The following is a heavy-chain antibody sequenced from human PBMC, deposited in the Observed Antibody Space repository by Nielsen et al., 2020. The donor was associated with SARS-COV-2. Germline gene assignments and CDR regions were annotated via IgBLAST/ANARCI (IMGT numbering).Heavy chain of an antibody. CDR2: IYYSGST. V-gene: IGHV4-39*01. CDR1: GGSISSSSYY. J-gene: IGHJ5*02. D-gene: IGHD3-9*01. CDR3: ARHFSPYGILTGYYTNWFDP. Sequence: SETLSLTCTVSGGSISSSSYYWGWIRQPPGKGLEWIGIIYYSGSTYYNPSLKSRVTISVDTSKNQFSLKLSSVTAADTAVYYCARHFSPYGILTGYYTNWFDPCGQGTLVTVSS.